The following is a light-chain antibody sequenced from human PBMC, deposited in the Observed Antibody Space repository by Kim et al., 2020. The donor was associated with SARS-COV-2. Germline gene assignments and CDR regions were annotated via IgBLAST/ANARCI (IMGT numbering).Light chain of an antibody. CDR1: KVEGKD. V-gene: IGLV3-1*01. Sequence: ESPEQTASITSTGVKVEGKDATWYKQKPGQSPMVVIFRDNRRPSGIPERFSGSNNGNTATLTISGTQAMDEADYYCQAWNSSIYVFGTGTKVTVL. J-gene: IGLJ1*01. CDR3: QAWNSSIYV. CDR2: RDN.